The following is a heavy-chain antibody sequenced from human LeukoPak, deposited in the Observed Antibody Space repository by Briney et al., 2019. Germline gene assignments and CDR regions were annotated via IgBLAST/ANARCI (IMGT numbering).Heavy chain of an antibody. J-gene: IGHJ4*02. CDR2: INPDGTAA. CDR3: AKGSNFVFDN. D-gene: IGHD1-1*01. V-gene: IGHV3-74*01. CDR1: GFSFSNFW. Sequence: GGSLRLSCAASGFSFSNFWMHWVRQVPGMGLVWVSQINPDGTAALYADSVKGRFTISRDNAKSTLYLEMNTLRADDTAVYYCAKGSNFVFDNWGQGILVTVSS.